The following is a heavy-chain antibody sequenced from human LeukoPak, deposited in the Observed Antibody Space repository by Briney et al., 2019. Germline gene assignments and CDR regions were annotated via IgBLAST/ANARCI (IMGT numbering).Heavy chain of an antibody. V-gene: IGHV3-53*01. CDR2: LYSGSDT. D-gene: IGHD3-3*02. J-gene: IGHJ2*01. CDR3: ARVGDHFHWYLDL. CDR1: GFTVSTNY. Sequence: GGSLRLSCAASGFTVSTNYMNWVRPAPGKGLECVSILYSGSDTYYADSVEGRFIFSRDSSKNTLSLQMNYLRAEDTAVYYCARVGDHFHWYLDLWGRGTLVTVSS.